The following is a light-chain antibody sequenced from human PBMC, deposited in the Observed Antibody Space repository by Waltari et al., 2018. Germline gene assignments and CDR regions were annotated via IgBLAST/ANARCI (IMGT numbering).Light chain of an antibody. CDR3: QQANTFPPWT. V-gene: IGKV1-12*01. Sequence: DIQMTQSPSSVSASVGDRVTITCRASQDISSWLAWYQQKPGKAPKLLIYAASSWHSGVPSRFSGSGSGTDFTLTISSLQPEDFATYYCQQANTFPPWTFGQGTKVEIK. J-gene: IGKJ1*01. CDR2: AAS. CDR1: QDISSW.